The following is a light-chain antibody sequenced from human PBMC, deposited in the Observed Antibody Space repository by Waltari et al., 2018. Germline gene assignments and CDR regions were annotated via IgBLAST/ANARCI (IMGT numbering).Light chain of an antibody. CDR2: GAS. CDR1: QSVTNK. V-gene: IGKV3-15*01. CDR3: QQYNNWPRT. J-gene: IGKJ2*01. Sequence: EIVMTQSPATLSVSPGERATLPCRATQSVTNKVAWYQQRPGQAPRLPLYGASTRAPGIPARFSGSGSGTEFTLTISRLESEDFAVYYCQQYNNWPRTFGQGTKLDIK.